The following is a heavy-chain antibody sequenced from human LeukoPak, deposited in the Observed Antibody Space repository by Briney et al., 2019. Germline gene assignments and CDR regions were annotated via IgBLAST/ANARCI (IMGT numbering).Heavy chain of an antibody. V-gene: IGHV5-10-1*01. J-gene: IGHJ5*02. CDR1: GYSFTSYW. D-gene: IGHD4-17*01. Sequence: GESLKISCKGSGYSFTSYWIRWVRPMPGKGLEWMWRIDPSDSYTNYSPSFQGHVTISADKSISSAYPQWSSLKASDTAMYYCARNVKGYDYGDYSWFDPWGQGTLVTGSS. CDR3: ARNVKGYDYGDYSWFDP. CDR2: IDPSDSYT.